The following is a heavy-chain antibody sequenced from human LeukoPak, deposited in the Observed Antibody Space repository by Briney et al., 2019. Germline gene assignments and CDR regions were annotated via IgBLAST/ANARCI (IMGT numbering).Heavy chain of an antibody. V-gene: IGHV4-34*01. Sequence: SETLSLTCAVYGGSFSGYYWSWIRQPPGKGLEWIGEINYSGSTNYNPSLKSRVTISVDTSKNQFSLKLSSVTAADTAVYYCARGVEYYDILTGYYSRGLYYYYYMDVWGKGTTVTVSS. CDR1: GGSFSGYY. J-gene: IGHJ6*03. CDR2: INYSGST. CDR3: ARGVEYYDILTGYYSRGLYYYYYMDV. D-gene: IGHD3-9*01.